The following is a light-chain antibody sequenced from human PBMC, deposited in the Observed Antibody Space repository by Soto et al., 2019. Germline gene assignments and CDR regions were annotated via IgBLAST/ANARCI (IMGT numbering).Light chain of an antibody. J-gene: IGLJ1*01. CDR2: DVS. CDR1: SSDVGGYNY. V-gene: IGLV2-14*03. Sequence: QSALTQPASVSGSPGQSITISCTGNSSDVGGYNYVSWYQHHPGKAPKLMIFDVSNRPSGVYNRFSGSKSCNTASLTISGLQPEDEADYYCSSYTTSNTRQIVFGTGTKVTVL. CDR3: SSYTTSNTRQIV.